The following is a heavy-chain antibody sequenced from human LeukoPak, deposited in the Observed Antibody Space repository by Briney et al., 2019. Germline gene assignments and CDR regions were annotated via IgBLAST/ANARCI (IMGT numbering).Heavy chain of an antibody. CDR2: IRYDGSNK. J-gene: IGHJ4*02. Sequence: GGSLRLSCAASGFTFSSYGMHWVRQAPGKGLEWVAFIRYDGSNKYYADSVKGRFTISRDNSKNTLYLQMNSLRADDTAVYYCAKDSISIAVAGTPIDYWGQGTLVTVSS. CDR3: AKDSISIAVAGTPIDY. D-gene: IGHD6-19*01. CDR1: GFTFSSYG. V-gene: IGHV3-30*02.